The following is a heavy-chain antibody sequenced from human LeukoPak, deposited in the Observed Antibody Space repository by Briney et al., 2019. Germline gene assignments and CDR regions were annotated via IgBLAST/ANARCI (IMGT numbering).Heavy chain of an antibody. D-gene: IGHD1-26*01. J-gene: IGHJ4*02. CDR2: INRDGSQK. CDR3: AREVSVVGAPDY. V-gene: IGHV3-7*01. Sequence: GGSLRLSCAASGFTFSSYAMSWVRQAPGKGLEWVANINRDGSQKYYVDSVRGRVTVSRDNAKNSLYLQMNSLRAEDTALYYCAREVSVVGAPDYWGQGTLVTVSS. CDR1: GFTFSSYA.